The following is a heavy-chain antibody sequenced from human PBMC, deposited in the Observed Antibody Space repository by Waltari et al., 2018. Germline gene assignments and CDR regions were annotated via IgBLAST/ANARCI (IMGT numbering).Heavy chain of an antibody. V-gene: IGHV4-59*01. CDR3: ARLKGNYYGMDV. CDR1: GGSISSYY. D-gene: IGHD3-10*01. J-gene: IGHJ6*02. CDR2: IYYSGST. Sequence: QVQLQESGPGLVKPSETLSLTCTVSGGSISSYYWNWLRQPPGKGLEWIGYIYYSGSTNYNPSLKSRVTISVDTSKNQFSLKLSSVTAADTAVYYCARLKGNYYGMDVWGQGTTVTVSS.